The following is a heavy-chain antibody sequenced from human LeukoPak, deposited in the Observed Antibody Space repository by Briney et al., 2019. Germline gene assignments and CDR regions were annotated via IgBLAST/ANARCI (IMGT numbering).Heavy chain of an antibody. Sequence: SGGSLRLSCAASGFTFDDYGMTWVRQVPGKGVEWVSTISGRGGDTDYADSVKGRFIISRDSSENTLYLQMHSLGVEDTGVYYCAKGLWASTVGATGIFFDYWGQGIQVTVSS. CDR1: GFTFDDYG. J-gene: IGHJ4*02. CDR3: AKGLWASTVGATGIFFDY. D-gene: IGHD1-26*01. CDR2: ISGRGGDT. V-gene: IGHV3-23*01.